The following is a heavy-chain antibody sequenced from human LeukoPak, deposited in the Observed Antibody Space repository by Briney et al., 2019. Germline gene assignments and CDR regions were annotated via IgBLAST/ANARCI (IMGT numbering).Heavy chain of an antibody. Sequence: GGSLRLSCAASGFTVSSNYMSWVRQAPGKGLEWVSIIYSDGSSTSYADSVKGRFTISRDNAKNTLYLQMNSLRAEDTAVYYCANTMIADAFDIWGQGTMVTVSS. V-gene: IGHV3-74*01. J-gene: IGHJ3*02. D-gene: IGHD3-22*01. CDR2: IYSDGSST. CDR1: GFTVSSNY. CDR3: ANTMIADAFDI.